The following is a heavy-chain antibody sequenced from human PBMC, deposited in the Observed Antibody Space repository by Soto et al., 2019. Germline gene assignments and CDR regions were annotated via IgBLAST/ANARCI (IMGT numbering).Heavy chain of an antibody. CDR1: GYSFTSFW. D-gene: IGHD2-21*01. CDR2: IDPIVSYT. Sequence: GESLKISCKGSGYSFTSFWISWVRQMPGKGLEWMWGIDPIVSYTNYSPSFQGHVTISADKSISTAYLQWSSLKASDTAMYYCARQNSHYYYYGMDVWGQGTTVTVSS. V-gene: IGHV5-10-1*01. CDR3: ARQNSHYYYYGMDV. J-gene: IGHJ6*02.